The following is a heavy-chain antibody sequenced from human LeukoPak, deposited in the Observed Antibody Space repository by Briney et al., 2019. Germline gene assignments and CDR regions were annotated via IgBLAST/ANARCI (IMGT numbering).Heavy chain of an antibody. CDR2: ISKWRSST. D-gene: IGHD3-10*01. V-gene: IGHV3-74*01. Sequence: GGTLRLSCAASGFTFSTYWMHWVRQAPGKGLVWVSRISKWRSSTSCADFVKGRFTISRDDAKNTLDLQMNSLRAEDAAVYYCVCDIGDWGRGTLVTLPS. CDR3: VCDIGD. J-gene: IGHJ4*02. CDR1: GFTFSTYW.